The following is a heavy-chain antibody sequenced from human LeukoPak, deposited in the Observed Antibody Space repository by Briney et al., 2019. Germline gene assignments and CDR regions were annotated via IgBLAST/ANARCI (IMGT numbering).Heavy chain of an antibody. CDR1: GFTFSSYS. J-gene: IGHJ4*02. CDR2: ISSSSSYI. CDR3: ARALNNWGVGVY. V-gene: IGHV3-21*01. Sequence: GGSLRLSCAASGFTFSSYSMYWVRQAPGKGLEWVSSISSSSSYIYYADSVKGRFTISRDNAKNSLYLQMNSLRAEDTAVYYCARALNNWGVGVYWGQGTLVTVSS. D-gene: IGHD7-27*01.